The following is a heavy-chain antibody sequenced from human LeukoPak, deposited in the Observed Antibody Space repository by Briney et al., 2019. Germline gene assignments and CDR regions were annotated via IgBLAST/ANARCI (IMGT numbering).Heavy chain of an antibody. D-gene: IGHD2-2*01. J-gene: IGHJ3*02. CDR3: ARQKCTSASCLTKNAFDI. Sequence: SETLSLTCTVSGGSISSYYWSWIRQPPGKGLEWIGYIYTSGSTNYDPSLESRVTISVDTSKNQFSLDLSSVTAADTAVYYCARQKCTSASCLTKNAFDIWGQGTMVTVSS. CDR2: IYTSGST. V-gene: IGHV4-4*09. CDR1: GGSISSYY.